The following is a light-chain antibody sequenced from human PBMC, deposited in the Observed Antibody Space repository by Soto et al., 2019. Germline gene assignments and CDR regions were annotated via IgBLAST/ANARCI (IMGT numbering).Light chain of an antibody. CDR1: SSSIGTNY. Sequence: QSVLTQPPSASGTPGHRVTISCSGSSSSIGTNYVYWYKQLPGTAPKALIYRNNQRPSGVPDRFSGSKSGTSASLAISDLRPEDEADYYCAAWDDSLSGWVFGGGTKVTVL. CDR3: AAWDDSLSGWV. CDR2: RNN. V-gene: IGLV1-47*01. J-gene: IGLJ3*02.